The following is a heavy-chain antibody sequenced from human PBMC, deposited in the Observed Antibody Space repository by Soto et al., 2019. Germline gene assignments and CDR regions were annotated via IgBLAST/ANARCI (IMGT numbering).Heavy chain of an antibody. CDR2: ISYDGSNK. CDR1: GFTFSSYA. V-gene: IGHV3-30-3*01. CDR3: ARDFSPLHYYDITQGDY. Sequence: GGSLRLSCAASGFTFSSYAMHWVRQAPGKGLEWVAVISYDGSNKYYADSVKGRFTISRDNSKNTLYLQMNSLRAEDTAVYYCARDFSPLHYYDITQGDYWGQGTLVTVSS. J-gene: IGHJ4*02. D-gene: IGHD3-22*01.